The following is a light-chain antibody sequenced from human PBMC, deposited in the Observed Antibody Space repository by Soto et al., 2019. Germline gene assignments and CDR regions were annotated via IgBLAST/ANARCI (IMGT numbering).Light chain of an antibody. CDR2: DVS. V-gene: IGLV2-14*01. CDR3: SSYTSSSTLYV. J-gene: IGLJ1*01. Sequence: QSVLTQPASVSGSPGQSITMSSTGTSSDVGGYNYVSWYQQHPGKAPKLMIYDVSNRPSGVSNRFSGSKSGNTASLTISGLQAADEADYYCSSYTSSSTLYVFGTGTKVTVL. CDR1: SSDVGGYNY.